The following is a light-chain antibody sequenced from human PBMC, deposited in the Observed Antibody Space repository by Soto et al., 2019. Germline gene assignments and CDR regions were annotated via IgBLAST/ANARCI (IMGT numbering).Light chain of an antibody. Sequence: DIQMTQSPSSLSASVGDRVTITCRASQGITKYLAWFQQKPGKAPKSLVYATFRLQSGVQSRFSGSGSGTNFNLTISSLQPDDFATYFCQQYDTYPRTFGQGTKVEIK. J-gene: IGKJ1*01. CDR1: QGITKY. CDR3: QQYDTYPRT. V-gene: IGKV1-16*01. CDR2: ATF.